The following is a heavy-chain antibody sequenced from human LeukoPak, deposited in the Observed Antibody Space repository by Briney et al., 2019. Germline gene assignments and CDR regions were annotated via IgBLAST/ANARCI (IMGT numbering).Heavy chain of an antibody. Sequence: ASVKVSCKASGYTFTGYYMHWVRQAPGQGLEWMGRINPNSGGTNYAQKFQGRVTMTRDTSISTAYMELSSLRSDDTAVYYCARDDIDSSGPFDYWGQGTLVTVSS. CDR1: GYTFTGYY. D-gene: IGHD3-22*01. J-gene: IGHJ4*02. CDR2: INPNSGGT. CDR3: ARDDIDSSGPFDY. V-gene: IGHV1-2*06.